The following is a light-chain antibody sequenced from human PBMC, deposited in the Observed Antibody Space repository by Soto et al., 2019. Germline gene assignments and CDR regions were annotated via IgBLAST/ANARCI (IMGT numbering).Light chain of an antibody. Sequence: DIQMTQSPSSLSASVGDRVTITCRASQSLSNWLAWYQQKPGKAPKLLIYKASSLESGVPSRFSGGGSGTDFTLTISSLHPDVFATYYCQHYNSYSEAFGQGTKVDIK. CDR3: QHYNSYSEA. J-gene: IGKJ1*01. V-gene: IGKV1-5*03. CDR1: QSLSNW. CDR2: KAS.